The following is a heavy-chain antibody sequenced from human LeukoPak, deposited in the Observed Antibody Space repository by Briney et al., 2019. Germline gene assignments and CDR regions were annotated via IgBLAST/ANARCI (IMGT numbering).Heavy chain of an antibody. V-gene: IGHV3-30*02. D-gene: IGHD6-13*01. J-gene: IGHJ5*02. Sequence: GGSLRLSCAASGFTFSGYGMHWVRQAPGQGLESVAFIRSDATNKYYADSVKGRFTISRDNSKNTLYLQMNSLNSEDTAVYYCARDRYVTRIAAAGRGFDPWGQGTLVTVSS. CDR1: GFTFSGYG. CDR3: ARDRYVTRIAAAGRGFDP. CDR2: IRSDATNK.